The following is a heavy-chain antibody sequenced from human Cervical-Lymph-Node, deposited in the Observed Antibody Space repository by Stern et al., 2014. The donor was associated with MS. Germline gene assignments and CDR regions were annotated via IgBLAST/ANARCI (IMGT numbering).Heavy chain of an antibody. Sequence: VQLVESGAEVREHGASVNLSCATSGYLFTTYYIHWVRQAPGQGLEWVGLINPDGGGTAYAQRFQGRVTVTRDTSTSTVYMTLSSLKSDDTGVFYCTIPNPAFEYWGQGTPVAVSS. CDR2: INPDGGGT. J-gene: IGHJ4*02. D-gene: IGHD2-21*01. V-gene: IGHV1-46*01. CDR1: GYLFTTYY. CDR3: TIPNPAFEY.